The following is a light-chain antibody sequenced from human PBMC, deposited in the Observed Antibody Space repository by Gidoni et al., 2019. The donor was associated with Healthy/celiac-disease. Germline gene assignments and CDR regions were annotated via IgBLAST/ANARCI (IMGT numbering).Light chain of an antibody. CDR2: EVS. CDR1: SSDVGGYNY. J-gene: IGLJ2*01. CDR3: SSYTSSHVV. V-gene: IGLV2-14*01. Sequence: QSALPQPASVSGSPGQSITISCTGTSSDVGGYNYVSWYQQHPGKAPKLMIYEVSNRPSGVSNRFSGSKSGNTASLTISGLQAEDDADYYCSSYTSSHVVFGGGTKLTVL.